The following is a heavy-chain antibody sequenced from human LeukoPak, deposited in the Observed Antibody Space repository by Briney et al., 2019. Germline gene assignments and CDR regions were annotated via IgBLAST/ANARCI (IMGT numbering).Heavy chain of an antibody. D-gene: IGHD2-2*01. CDR2: FDPEDGET. V-gene: IGHV1-24*01. CDR3: ATAHCSSTSCYPHDAFDI. J-gene: IGHJ3*02. Sequence: ASVKVSCKVSGYTLTELSMYWVRQAPGKGLEWRGGFDPEDGETIYAQKFQGRVTMTEDTSTDTAYMELSSLRSEDTAVYYCATAHCSSTSCYPHDAFDIWGQGTMVTVSS. CDR1: GYTLTELS.